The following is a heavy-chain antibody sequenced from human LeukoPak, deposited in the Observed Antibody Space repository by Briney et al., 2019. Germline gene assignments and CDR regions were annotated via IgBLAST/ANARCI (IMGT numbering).Heavy chain of an antibody. CDR3: ARYIVVVVAATPASDYYYGMDV. Sequence: ASVKVSCKASGYTLTSYGISWVRQAPGQGLEWMGWISAYNGNTNYAQKFQGRVTMTTDTSTSTAYMELRSLRSDDTAVYYCARYIVVVVAATPASDYYYGMDVWGQGTTVTVSS. D-gene: IGHD2-15*01. J-gene: IGHJ6*02. CDR1: GYTLTSYG. V-gene: IGHV1-18*01. CDR2: ISAYNGNT.